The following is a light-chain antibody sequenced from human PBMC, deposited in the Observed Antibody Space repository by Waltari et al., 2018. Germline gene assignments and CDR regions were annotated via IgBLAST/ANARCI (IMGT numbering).Light chain of an antibody. Sequence: DIQMTQSQSSVSASVGDRVTLTCRASQGISSRLAWYQQKPGEAPKLLIYDASSLHSGVPSRFSGSGSGTEFTLTISSLQPEDFATYYCQQVDSFPRTFGQGTKVEVK. CDR3: QQVDSFPRT. J-gene: IGKJ1*01. V-gene: IGKV1-12*01. CDR2: DAS. CDR1: QGISSR.